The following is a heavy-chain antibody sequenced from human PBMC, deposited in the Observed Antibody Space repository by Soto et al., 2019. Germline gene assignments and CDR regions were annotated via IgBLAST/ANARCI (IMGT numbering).Heavy chain of an antibody. CDR1: GGSISSSSYY. CDR3: ARRGSGSYSDY. J-gene: IGHJ4*02. V-gene: IGHV4-39*01. CDR2: IYYSGST. D-gene: IGHD3-10*01. Sequence: SETLSLTCTVSGGSISSSSYYWGWIRQPPGKGLEWIGSIYYSGSTYYNPSLKSRVTIFVDTSKNQFSLKLSSVTAADTAVYYCARRGSGSYSDYWGQGTLVTVSS.